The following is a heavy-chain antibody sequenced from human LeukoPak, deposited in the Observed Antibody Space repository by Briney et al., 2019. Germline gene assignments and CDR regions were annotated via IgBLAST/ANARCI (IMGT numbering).Heavy chain of an antibody. J-gene: IGHJ4*02. CDR3: ARRGGTTPHFDY. D-gene: IGHD1-7*01. V-gene: IGHV4-59*08. Sequence: SETLSLTCTVSGGSISSYYWSWIRQPPGKGLEWIGYIYYSGSTSYNPSLKSRVNISVDTSKNQFSLKLSCVTAADTAVYYCARRGGTTPHFDYWGQGTLVTVSS. CDR2: IYYSGST. CDR1: GGSISSYY.